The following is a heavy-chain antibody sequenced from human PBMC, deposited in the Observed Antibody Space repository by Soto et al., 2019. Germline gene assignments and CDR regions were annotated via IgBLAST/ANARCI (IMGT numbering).Heavy chain of an antibody. CDR2: ITGSGGST. Sequence: EVELLESGGGLVQPGGSLRVSCAASGFTFSTYAMSWVRQAPGKGLEWVSTITGSGGSTYYADSVKGRFTISRDNSKNTLYLQMNSLRAEDTAVYYCAKDAGVAARLIDYWGQGTLVTVSS. V-gene: IGHV3-23*01. CDR1: GFTFSTYA. CDR3: AKDAGVAARLIDY. J-gene: IGHJ4*02. D-gene: IGHD6-6*01.